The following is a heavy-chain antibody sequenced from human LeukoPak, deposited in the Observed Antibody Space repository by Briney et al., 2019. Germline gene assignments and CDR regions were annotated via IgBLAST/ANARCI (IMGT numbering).Heavy chain of an antibody. V-gene: IGHV4-4*07. CDR2: IYTSGTT. Sequence: SETLSLTCTVSGGSISIYYWSWIRQPAGKGLEWIGRIYTSGTTHYNPSLKSRVTMSVDTSKNQSSLKLSSVTAADTAVYYCARAYYDSSGYYGRYFDYWGQGTLVTVSS. CDR3: ARAYYDSSGYYGRYFDY. CDR1: GGSISIYY. D-gene: IGHD3-22*01. J-gene: IGHJ4*02.